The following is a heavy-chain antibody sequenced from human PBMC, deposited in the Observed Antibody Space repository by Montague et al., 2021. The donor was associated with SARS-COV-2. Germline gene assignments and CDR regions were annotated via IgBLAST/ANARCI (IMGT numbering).Heavy chain of an antibody. D-gene: IGHD3-10*01. CDR2: INHGGST. Sequence: SETLSLTCAVHGMSFSGYYWNWIRQPPGKGLEWIGEINHGGSTKYSPSLKSRLTISADTSKNQFSLKLTSVAAADTAVYYCARLRDGVVPSPILGVGPYYSYYYMDVWGGGTTVTVSS. J-gene: IGHJ6*03. CDR1: GMSFSGYY. V-gene: IGHV4-34*01. CDR3: ARLRDGVVPSPILGVGPYYSYYYMDV.